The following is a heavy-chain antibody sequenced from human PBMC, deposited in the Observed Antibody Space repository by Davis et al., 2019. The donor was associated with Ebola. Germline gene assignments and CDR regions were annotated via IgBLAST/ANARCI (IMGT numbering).Heavy chain of an antibody. V-gene: IGHV3-48*04. Sequence: GGSLRLSCAASGFSVSTKYMNWVRQAPGKGLEWVSYISGSATSTFYADSVKGRFTISRDNARDSLYLQMDNLRVEDTAIYYCARDAFSLSRYDTEDHWGQGTLVTVSS. CDR1: GFSVSTKY. CDR2: ISGSATST. J-gene: IGHJ4*02. CDR3: ARDAFSLSRYDTEDH. D-gene: IGHD3-9*01.